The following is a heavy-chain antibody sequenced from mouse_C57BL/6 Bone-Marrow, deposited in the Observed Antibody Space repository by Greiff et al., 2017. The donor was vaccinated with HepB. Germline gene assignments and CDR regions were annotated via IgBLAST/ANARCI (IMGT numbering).Heavy chain of an antibody. V-gene: IGHV5-6*01. D-gene: IGHD1-1*01. J-gene: IGHJ2*01. CDR1: GFTFSSYG. Sequence: EVKLVESGGDLVKPGGSLKLSCAASGFTFSSYGMSWVRQTPDKRLEWVATISSGGSYTYYPDSVKGRFTISRDNAKNTLYLQWSSLKSEATAMYYCVRHGPYYHGDYWGQGTTLTVSS. CDR2: ISSGGSYT. CDR3: VRHGPYYHGDY.